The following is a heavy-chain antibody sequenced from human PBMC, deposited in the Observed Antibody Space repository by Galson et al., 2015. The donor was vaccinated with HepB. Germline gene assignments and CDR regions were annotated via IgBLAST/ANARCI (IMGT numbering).Heavy chain of an antibody. CDR2: IKQDGSEK. Sequence: SLRLSCAASGFTFSSYWMSWVRQAPGKGLEWVANIKQDGSEKYYVDSVKGRFTISRDNAKNSLYLQMNSLRAEDTAVYYCARGQKKLRFLEWSRGYGMDVWGQGTTVTVSS. V-gene: IGHV3-7*03. CDR3: ARGQKKLRFLEWSRGYGMDV. J-gene: IGHJ6*02. D-gene: IGHD3-3*01. CDR1: GFTFSSYW.